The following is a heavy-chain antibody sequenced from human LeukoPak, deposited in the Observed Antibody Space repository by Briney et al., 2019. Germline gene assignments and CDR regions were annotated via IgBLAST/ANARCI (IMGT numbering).Heavy chain of an antibody. CDR1: GYSISSGYY. CDR2: IYHSGST. J-gene: IGHJ6*03. D-gene: IGHD3-3*01. Sequence: SETLSLTCTVSGYSISSGYYWGWIRQPPGKGLEWIGSIYHSGSTYYNPSLKSRVTISVDTSKNQFSLKLSSVTAADTAVYYCASWRGYYYMDVWGKGTTVTVSS. CDR3: ASWRGYYYMDV. V-gene: IGHV4-38-2*02.